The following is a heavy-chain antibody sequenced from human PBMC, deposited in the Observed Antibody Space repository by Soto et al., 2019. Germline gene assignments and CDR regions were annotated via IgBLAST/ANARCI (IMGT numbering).Heavy chain of an antibody. Sequence: PGESLKISCKGSGYSFTSYWISWVRQMPGKGLEWMGRIDPSDAYTNYSPSFQGHVTISADKSISTAYLQWSSLKAPDAAMYYCARHNAPYSSSLYYYYGMDVWGQGTTVTVSS. CDR2: IDPSDAYT. V-gene: IGHV5-10-1*01. D-gene: IGHD6-6*01. CDR1: GYSFTSYW. CDR3: ARHNAPYSSSLYYYYGMDV. J-gene: IGHJ6*02.